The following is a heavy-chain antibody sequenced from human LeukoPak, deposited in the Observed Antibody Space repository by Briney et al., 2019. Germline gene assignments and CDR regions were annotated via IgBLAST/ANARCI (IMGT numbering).Heavy chain of an antibody. CDR1: GGSFSGYY. V-gene: IGHV4-34*01. CDR3: ARHGIAARGGSYYMDV. Sequence: SETLSLTCAVYGGSFSGYYWSWIRQPPGKGLEWIGGINHSRTTNYNPSLKSRVTISVDTSKNQFSLKLSSVTAADTAVYYCARHGIAARGGSYYMDVWGKGTTVTVSS. CDR2: INHSRTT. D-gene: IGHD6-6*01. J-gene: IGHJ6*03.